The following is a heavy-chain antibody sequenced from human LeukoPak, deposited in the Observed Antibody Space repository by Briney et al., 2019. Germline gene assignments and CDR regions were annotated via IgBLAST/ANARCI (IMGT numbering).Heavy chain of an antibody. CDR1: GGTFSSYA. CDR3: ARVDDWNYPLAVKEVNAFDI. V-gene: IGHV1-69*05. D-gene: IGHD1-7*01. J-gene: IGHJ3*02. Sequence: RASVKVSCKASGGTFSSYAISWVRQAPGQGLEWMGGIIPIFGTANYAQKPQGRVTMTTDTSTSTAYMELRSLRSDDTAVYYCARVDDWNYPLAVKEVNAFDIWGQGTMVTVSS. CDR2: IIPIFGTA.